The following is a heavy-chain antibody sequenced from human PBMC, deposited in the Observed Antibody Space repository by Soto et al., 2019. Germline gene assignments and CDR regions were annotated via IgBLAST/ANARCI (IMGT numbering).Heavy chain of an antibody. Sequence: PGESLKISCKGSGYSFTSYWISWVRQMPGKGLEWMGRIDPSDSYTNYSPSFQGHVTISADKSISTAYLQWSSLKASDTAMYYCARHAFRATVTQAGIDYWGQGTLVTVSS. V-gene: IGHV5-10-1*01. CDR3: ARHAFRATVTQAGIDY. J-gene: IGHJ4*02. D-gene: IGHD4-17*01. CDR1: GYSFTSYW. CDR2: IDPSDSYT.